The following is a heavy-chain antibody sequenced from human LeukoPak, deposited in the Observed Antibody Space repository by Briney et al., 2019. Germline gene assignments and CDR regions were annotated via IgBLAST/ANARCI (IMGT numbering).Heavy chain of an antibody. CDR3: ARDNNNILTGPHYPNWFDP. CDR2: IIPIFGTA. J-gene: IGHJ5*02. CDR1: GGTFSIYA. V-gene: IGHV1-69*13. D-gene: IGHD3-9*01. Sequence: SVKVSFKGSGGTFSIYAISWVRQAPGQGREGMGGIIPIFGTANYAQKFQGRVTITADESTSTAYMELSSLRSEDTAVYYCARDNNNILTGPHYPNWFDPWGQGTLVTASS.